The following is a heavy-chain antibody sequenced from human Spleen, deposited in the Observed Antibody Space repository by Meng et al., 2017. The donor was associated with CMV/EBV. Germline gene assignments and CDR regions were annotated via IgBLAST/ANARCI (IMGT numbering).Heavy chain of an antibody. Sequence: LSLTCAASGFTFSNHYMGWVRQAPGKGLEWVATIKTDGSGKYYVDSVKGRFTVSRDNAKNSLYLQMESLRAEDTAVYYCAKDGGWHFDYWGQGSLVTVS. V-gene: IGHV3-7*01. CDR2: IKTDGSGK. J-gene: IGHJ4*02. D-gene: IGHD3-16*01. CDR3: AKDGGWHFDY. CDR1: GFTFSNHY.